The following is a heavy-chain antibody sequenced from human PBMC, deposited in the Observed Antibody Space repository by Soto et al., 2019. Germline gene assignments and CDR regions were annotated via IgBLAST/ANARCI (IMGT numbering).Heavy chain of an antibody. V-gene: IGHV4-59*11. D-gene: IGHD3-16*01. CDR3: ARADPDASVGF. CDR2: ISYSGST. J-gene: IGHJ4*02. Sequence: PSETLSLTCTVSGASMSSHYWTWLRQPPGKGLEWIGYISYSGSTYYNPSPKSRVTISADTSRNQFSLKLSSVIAADTAVYFCARADPDASVGFWGQGTLVTVSS. CDR1: GASMSSHY.